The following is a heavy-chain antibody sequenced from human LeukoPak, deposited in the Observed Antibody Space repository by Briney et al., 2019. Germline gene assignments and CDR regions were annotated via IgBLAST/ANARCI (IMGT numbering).Heavy chain of an antibody. CDR1: GFTFSSYE. Sequence: PGGSLRLSCAASGFTFSSYEMNWVRQAPGKGLEWVSYISSSGSTIYYADSVKGRFTISRDNAKNSLYLQMNSLRAEDTAVYYCARDPSVSYYGPGSYLDYWGQGTLVTVSS. CDR3: ARDPSVSYYGPGSYLDY. D-gene: IGHD3-10*01. V-gene: IGHV3-48*03. J-gene: IGHJ4*02. CDR2: ISSSGSTI.